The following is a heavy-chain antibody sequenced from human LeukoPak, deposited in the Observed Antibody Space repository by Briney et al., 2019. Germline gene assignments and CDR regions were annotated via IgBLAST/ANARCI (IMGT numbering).Heavy chain of an antibody. V-gene: IGHV1-18*01. D-gene: IGHD2-8*01. Sequence: ASVKVSCKASGYTFTSCGISWVRQAPGQGLEWMGWISGYNADTDSAQKVQGRLTMTTDTSTNTAYMELRSLRSDDTAVYYCARFLCDNGVCHRAFDIWGQGTVVTVS. CDR2: ISGYNADT. J-gene: IGHJ3*02. CDR3: ARFLCDNGVCHRAFDI. CDR1: GYTFTSCG.